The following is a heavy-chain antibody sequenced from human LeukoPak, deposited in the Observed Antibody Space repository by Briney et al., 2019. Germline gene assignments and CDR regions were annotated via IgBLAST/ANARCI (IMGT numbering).Heavy chain of an antibody. CDR2: VYYSGNT. D-gene: IGHD6-6*01. Sequence: SETLSLTCTVSGGSISSSGSYWGWIRQPPGKGLEWIGSVYYSGNTYNPSLKSRVTISVDTSKNQFSLNLTSVNAADTAIYYCARVMAARREDLNWFDPWGQGTLVTVSS. CDR1: GGSISSSGSY. J-gene: IGHJ5*02. V-gene: IGHV4-39*07. CDR3: ARVMAARREDLNWFDP.